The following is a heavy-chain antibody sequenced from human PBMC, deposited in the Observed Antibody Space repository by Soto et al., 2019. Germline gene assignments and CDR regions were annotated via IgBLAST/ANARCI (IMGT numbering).Heavy chain of an antibody. Sequence: PGGSLRLSCAASGFTFSSYGMHWVRQAPGKGLEWVAVISYDGSNKYYADSVKGQFTISRDNSKNTLYLQMNSLRAEDTAVYYCAKVRGAKIQNAFDYWGQGTLVTVSS. CDR3: AKVRGAKIQNAFDY. CDR2: ISYDGSNK. V-gene: IGHV3-30*18. CDR1: GFTFSSYG. J-gene: IGHJ4*02. D-gene: IGHD1-26*01.